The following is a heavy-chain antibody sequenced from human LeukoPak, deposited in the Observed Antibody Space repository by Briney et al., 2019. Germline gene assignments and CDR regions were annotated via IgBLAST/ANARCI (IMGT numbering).Heavy chain of an antibody. CDR3: AGAEQQLVLDY. J-gene: IGHJ4*02. D-gene: IGHD6-13*01. CDR1: GYTFTSYY. Sequence: GASVKVSCKASGYTFTSYYMHWVRQAPGQGLEWMGIINPSGGSTSYAQKFQGRVTMTRDMSTSTVYMGLSSLRSEDTAVYYCAGAEQQLVLDYWGQGTLVTVSS. CDR2: INPSGGST. V-gene: IGHV1-46*01.